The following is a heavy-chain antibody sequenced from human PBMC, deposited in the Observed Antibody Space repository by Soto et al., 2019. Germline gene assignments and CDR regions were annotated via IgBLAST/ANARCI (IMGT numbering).Heavy chain of an antibody. CDR1: GFTFSSYS. J-gene: IGHJ4*02. CDR2: ISSSSYI. D-gene: IGHD3-22*01. Sequence: EVQLVESGGGLVKPGGSLRLSCAASGFTFSSYSMNWVRQAPGKGLEWVSSISSSSYIYYADSVKGRFTISRDNAKNSLYLQMNSLRAEDTAVYYCARPPNYYDSSGYYGYWGQGTLVTVSS. CDR3: ARPPNYYDSSGYYGY. V-gene: IGHV3-21*01.